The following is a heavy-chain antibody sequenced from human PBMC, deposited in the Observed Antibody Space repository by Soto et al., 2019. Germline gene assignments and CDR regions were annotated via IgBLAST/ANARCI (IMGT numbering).Heavy chain of an antibody. V-gene: IGHV4-59*12. J-gene: IGHJ3*02. CDR2: IHYSGST. D-gene: IGHD3-10*01. Sequence: SETLSLTCTVSGGSISSYYWSWIRQPPGKGLEWIGYIHYSGSTNYNPPLKSRVTISVDRSKNQFSLKLSSVTAADTAVYYCAREAMVRGVIRGTDAFDIWGQGTMVTVSS. CDR1: GGSISSYY. CDR3: AREAMVRGVIRGTDAFDI.